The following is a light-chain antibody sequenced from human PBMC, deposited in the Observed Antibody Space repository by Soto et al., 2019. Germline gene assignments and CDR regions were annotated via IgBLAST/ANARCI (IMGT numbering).Light chain of an antibody. J-gene: IGLJ2*01. CDR3: CSYAGSSTAI. CDR2: EGS. V-gene: IGLV2-23*01. Sequence: QSALTQPASVSGSPGQSITISCTGTNSDVGSDNLVSWYQQHPGKAPKLMIYEGSKRPSGVSNRFSGSKSGNTASLTISGLQAEDEADYYCCSYAGSSTAIFGGGTKLIVL. CDR1: NSDVGSDNL.